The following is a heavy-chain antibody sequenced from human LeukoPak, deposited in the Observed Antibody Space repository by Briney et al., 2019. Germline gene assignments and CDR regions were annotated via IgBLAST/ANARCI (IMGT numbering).Heavy chain of an antibody. Sequence: GGSLRLSCTASGFTFGDYAMSWVRQAPGKGLEWVGFIRSKAYGGTTEYAASVKGRFTILRDDSKSIAYLQMNSLKTEDTAVYYCTRDRGGYSGYEYDYWGQGTLVTVSS. V-gene: IGHV3-49*04. CDR1: GFTFGDYA. D-gene: IGHD5-12*01. CDR2: IRSKAYGGTT. CDR3: TRDRGGYSGYEYDY. J-gene: IGHJ4*02.